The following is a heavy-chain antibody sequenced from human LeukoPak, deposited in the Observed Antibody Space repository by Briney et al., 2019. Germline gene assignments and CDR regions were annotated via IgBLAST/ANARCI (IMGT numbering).Heavy chain of an antibody. Sequence: SETLSLTCAVYGGSFSGYYWSWIRQPPGKGLEWIGEINHSGSTNYNPSLKSRVTISVDTSKNQFSLKLSSVTAADTAVYCCASLGPNCSGGSCYSYYYYGMDVWGQGTTVTVSS. CDR1: GGSFSGYY. J-gene: IGHJ6*02. D-gene: IGHD2-15*01. CDR3: ASLGPNCSGGSCYSYYYYGMDV. V-gene: IGHV4-34*01. CDR2: INHSGST.